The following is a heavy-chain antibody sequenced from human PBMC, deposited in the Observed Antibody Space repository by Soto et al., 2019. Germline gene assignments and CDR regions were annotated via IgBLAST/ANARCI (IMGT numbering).Heavy chain of an antibody. J-gene: IGHJ4*02. CDR2: IYPGDSDT. Sequence: PGESLKISCKASGYSFTSEWFGWARQMPGKGLEWMGIIYPGDSDTRYSPSFQGQVSISADKSISTAYLQWSSLKASDTAMYYCARLSGSLLDYWGQGTLVTVSS. V-gene: IGHV5-51*01. D-gene: IGHD1-26*01. CDR1: GYSFTSEW. CDR3: ARLSGSLLDY.